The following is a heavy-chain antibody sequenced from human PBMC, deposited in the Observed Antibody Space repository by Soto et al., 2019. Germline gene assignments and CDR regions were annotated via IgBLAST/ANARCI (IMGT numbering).Heavy chain of an antibody. Sequence: ASVKVSCKASGYTFTSYDINWVRQATGQGLEWMGWMNPNSGNTGYAQKFQGRVTMTRNTSISTAYMELSSLRSEDTAVYYCARGQGGDSRGYYYVDCAFDIWGQGTMVTVSS. CDR3: ARGQGGDSRGYYYVDCAFDI. CDR2: MNPNSGNT. J-gene: IGHJ3*02. D-gene: IGHD3-22*01. CDR1: GYTFTSYD. V-gene: IGHV1-8*01.